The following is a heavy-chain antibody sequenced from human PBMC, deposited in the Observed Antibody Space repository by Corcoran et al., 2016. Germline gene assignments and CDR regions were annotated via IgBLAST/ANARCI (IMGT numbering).Heavy chain of an antibody. J-gene: IGHJ5*02. CDR1: GGSISSYY. CDR3: ARDRYCSGGSCYQGWFDP. V-gene: IGHV4-59*01. Sequence: QVQLQESGPGLVKPSETLSLTCTVSGGSISSYYWSWIRQPPGKGLEWIGYIYYSGSTNYNPSLKSRVTISVDTSKNQFSLKLSSVTAADTAVYYCARDRYCSGGSCYQGWFDPWGQGTLVTVSS. D-gene: IGHD2-15*01. CDR2: IYYSGST.